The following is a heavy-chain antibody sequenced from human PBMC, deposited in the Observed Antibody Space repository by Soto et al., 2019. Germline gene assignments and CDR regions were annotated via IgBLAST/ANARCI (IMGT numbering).Heavy chain of an antibody. CDR2: IYYSGST. CDR1: GGSISSSSYY. Sequence: SETLSLTCTVSGGSISSSSYYWGWIRQPPGKGLEWIGSIYYSGSTYYNPSLKSRVTISVDTSKNQFSLKLSSVTAADTAVYYCARHVWAGYYYYMDVWGKGTTVTVSS. V-gene: IGHV4-39*01. CDR3: ARHVWAGYYYYMDV. D-gene: IGHD7-27*01. J-gene: IGHJ6*03.